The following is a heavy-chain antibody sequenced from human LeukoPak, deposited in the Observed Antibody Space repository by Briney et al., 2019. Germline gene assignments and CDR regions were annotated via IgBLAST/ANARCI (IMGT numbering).Heavy chain of an antibody. CDR1: GYTFTSYA. CDR2: INAGNGNT. Sequence: ASVKVSCKASGYTFTSYAMHWVRQAPGQRLEWMGWINAGNGNTKYSQKFQGRVTITADTSTDTAYMELSSLRSEDTAVYYCAILAVVVPAAPFDYWGQGTLVTVSS. J-gene: IGHJ4*02. D-gene: IGHD2-2*01. CDR3: AILAVVVPAAPFDY. V-gene: IGHV1-3*01.